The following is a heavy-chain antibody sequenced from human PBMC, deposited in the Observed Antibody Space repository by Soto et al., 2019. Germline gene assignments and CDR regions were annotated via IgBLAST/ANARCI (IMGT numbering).Heavy chain of an antibody. CDR1: GFTFSTYA. V-gene: IGHV3-30-3*01. D-gene: IGHD6-19*01. Sequence: QVQLVESGGGVVQPGRSLRLSCAASGFTFSTYAMHWVRQAPGKGLVWVAVISYDGSNKYYADSVKGRFTISRDNSKNTLYLQMDSLRAEDTAVYYCARGHSSGGYYFDYWGQGNLVTVSS. J-gene: IGHJ4*02. CDR2: ISYDGSNK. CDR3: ARGHSSGGYYFDY.